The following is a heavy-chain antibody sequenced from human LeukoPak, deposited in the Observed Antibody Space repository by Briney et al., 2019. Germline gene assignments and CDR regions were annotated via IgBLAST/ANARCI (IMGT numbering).Heavy chain of an antibody. CDR1: GYSISSGYY. V-gene: IGHV4-38-2*01. J-gene: IGHJ1*01. CDR3: ARQGFYYDSSGTEYFQH. D-gene: IGHD3-22*01. CDR2: IYHSGST. Sequence: SETLSLTCAVSGYSISSGYYWGWIRQPPGKGLEWIGSIYHSGSTYYNPSLKSRVTISVDMSKNQFSLKLSPVTAADTAVYYCARQGFYYDSSGTEYFQHWGQGTLVTVSS.